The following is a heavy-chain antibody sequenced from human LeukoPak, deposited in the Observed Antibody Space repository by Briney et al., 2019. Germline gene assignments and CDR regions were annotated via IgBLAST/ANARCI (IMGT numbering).Heavy chain of an antibody. CDR3: ARGYDFWSGYPLDF. CDR2: IYTSGST. Sequence: SETLSLTCTVSGGSISSYYWSWIRQPAGKGLEWIGRIYTSGSTNYNPSLKSRVTMSVDTSKNQFSLKLSSVTAADTAVYFCARGYDFWSGYPLDFWGQGTLVTVSA. D-gene: IGHD3-3*01. CDR1: GGSISSYY. V-gene: IGHV4-4*07. J-gene: IGHJ4*02.